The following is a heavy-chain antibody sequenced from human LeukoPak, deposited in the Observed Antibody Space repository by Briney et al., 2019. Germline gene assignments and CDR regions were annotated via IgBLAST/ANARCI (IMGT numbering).Heavy chain of an antibody. CDR2: ISSSGSTI. V-gene: IGHV3-48*04. J-gene: IGHJ4*02. D-gene: IGHD3-22*01. CDR1: GFTFSSYA. CDR3: AGHDYYDSSGYIY. Sequence: PGGSLRLSCAASGFTFSSYAMSWVRQAPGKGLEWVSYISSSGSTIYYADSVKGRFTISRDNAKNSLYLQMNSLRAEDTAVYYCAGHDYYDSSGYIYWGQGTLVTVSS.